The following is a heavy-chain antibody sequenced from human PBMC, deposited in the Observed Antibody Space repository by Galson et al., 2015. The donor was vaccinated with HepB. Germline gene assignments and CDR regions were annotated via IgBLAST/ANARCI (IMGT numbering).Heavy chain of an antibody. Sequence: SLRLSCAASGFTFSSYAMHWVRQAPGKGLEWVAVISYDGSNKYYADSVKGRFTISGDNSKNTLYLQMNSLGAEDTAVYYCARDSSGWLYYFDYWGQGTLVTVSS. D-gene: IGHD6-19*01. CDR3: ARDSSGWLYYFDY. CDR2: ISYDGSNK. CDR1: GFTFSSYA. V-gene: IGHV3-30-3*01. J-gene: IGHJ4*02.